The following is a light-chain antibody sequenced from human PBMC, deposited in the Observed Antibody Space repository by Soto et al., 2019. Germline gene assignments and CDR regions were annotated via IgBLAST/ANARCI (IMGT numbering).Light chain of an antibody. CDR1: SGYSNYK. J-gene: IGLJ3*02. Sequence: QAVVTQPPSASASLGASVTLTCTLSSGYSNYKVDWYQQRPGKGPRFVMRVGTGGIVGSKGDGIPDRFSVLGSGLNRYLTIKNIQEEDESDYHCGADHGSGSNFVYQVFGGGTKLTVL. CDR2: VGTGGIVG. CDR3: GADHGSGSNFVYQV. V-gene: IGLV9-49*01.